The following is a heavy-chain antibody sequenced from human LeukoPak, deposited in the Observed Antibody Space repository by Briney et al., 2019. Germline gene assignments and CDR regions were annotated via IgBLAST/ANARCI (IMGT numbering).Heavy chain of an antibody. J-gene: IGHJ4*02. CDR3: ARARLAVGIPGDY. V-gene: IGHV5-51*01. D-gene: IGHD6-19*01. CDR1: GYSFTSYW. Sequence: GESLKISCKGSGYSFTSYWIGWVRQMPGKGLEWMGIIYPGDSDTRYSPSFQGQVNISADKSISTAYLQWSSLKASDTAMYYCARARLAVGIPGDYWGQGTLVTVSS. CDR2: IYPGDSDT.